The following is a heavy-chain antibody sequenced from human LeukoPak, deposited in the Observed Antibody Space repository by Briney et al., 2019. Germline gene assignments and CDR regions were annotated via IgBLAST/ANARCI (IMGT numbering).Heavy chain of an antibody. V-gene: IGHV4-34*01. CDR3: ARRVGFYYYMDV. CDR2: VNPSGST. Sequence: SKTLSLTCAVYGGSYSFSDYHWTWIRQPPGKGLEWIGEVNPSGSTNYNPSLKSRFTISANTSKNQVSLTLSSVTAADTAVYYCARRVGFYYYMDVWGKGTPVTVSS. CDR1: GGSYSFSDYH. J-gene: IGHJ6*03. D-gene: IGHD5-12*01.